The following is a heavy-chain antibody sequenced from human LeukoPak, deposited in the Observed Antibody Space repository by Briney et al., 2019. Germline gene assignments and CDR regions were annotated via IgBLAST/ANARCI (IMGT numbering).Heavy chain of an antibody. CDR2: INHFGST. Sequence: PSETLSLTCVVNGGSFSGLFWSWIRQAPGKGLEWIGEINHFGSTNYSPSFKSRVTMSVDASKNQFSLQLTSVTAADTAVYYCARGDYGSGTYLWGSWGQGTLVTVSS. CDR3: ARGDYGSGTYLWGS. D-gene: IGHD3-10*01. V-gene: IGHV4-34*01. J-gene: IGHJ5*02. CDR1: GGSFSGLF.